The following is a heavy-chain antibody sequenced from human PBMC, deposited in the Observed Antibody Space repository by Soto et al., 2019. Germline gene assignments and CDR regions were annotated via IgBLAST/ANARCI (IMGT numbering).Heavy chain of an antibody. V-gene: IGHV3-30*18. D-gene: IGHD6-19*01. CDR2: ISYDGTNK. J-gene: IGHJ3*02. CDR1: GFTFSSYG. CDR3: AKDWEHIAVAAITGNSAFNI. Sequence: QLQLVEAGGGVVQPGRSLRLSCAASGFTFSSYGIHWVRQAPGKGLEWVAVISYDGTNKWYADSVRGRFTISRDNSKNTLFLQMNSLRAEDTAVYSCAKDWEHIAVAAITGNSAFNIWGQGTVVTVSS.